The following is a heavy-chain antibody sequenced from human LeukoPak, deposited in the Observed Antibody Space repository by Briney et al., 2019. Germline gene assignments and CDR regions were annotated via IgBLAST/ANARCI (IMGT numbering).Heavy chain of an antibody. J-gene: IGHJ4*02. D-gene: IGHD1-7*01. Sequence: GGSLRLSCAASGFTFSSYAMSWVRQAPGKWLEWVSAISGSGGSTYYADSVKGRFTISRDNSKNTLYLQMNSLRADDTAIYYCAREWGQYNWNYVLYYWGQGSLVAVSS. CDR1: GFTFSSYA. CDR3: AREWGQYNWNYVLYY. V-gene: IGHV3-23*01. CDR2: ISGSGGST.